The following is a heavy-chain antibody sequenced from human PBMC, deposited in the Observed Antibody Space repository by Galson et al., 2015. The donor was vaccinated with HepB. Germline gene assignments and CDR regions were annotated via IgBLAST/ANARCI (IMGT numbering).Heavy chain of an antibody. Sequence: SLRLSCAASGFTVSSNYMSWVRQAPGKGLEWVSVIYSGGSTYYADSVKGRFTISRHNSKNTLYLQMNSLRAEDTAVYYCARGGSGGSGSYPSPLGWYFDLWGRGTLVTVSS. CDR1: GFTVSSNY. CDR2: IYSGGST. CDR3: ARGGSGGSGSYPSPLGWYFDL. J-gene: IGHJ2*01. D-gene: IGHD3-10*01. V-gene: IGHV3-53*04.